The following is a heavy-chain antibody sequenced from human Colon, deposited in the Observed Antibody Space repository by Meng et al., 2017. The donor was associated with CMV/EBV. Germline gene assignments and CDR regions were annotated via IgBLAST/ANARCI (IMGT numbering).Heavy chain of an antibody. V-gene: IGHV3-74*01. CDR3: ARVLPTYYYDTSAYPLDY. Sequence: GGSLRLSCVGSGFRFDTFYIHWVRQAPGKGLQWISRINSDGTTTTYAESVKGRFTVSRDNAKNTVYLQMNSLRVEDTAVYYCARVLPTYYYDTSAYPLDYWGQGTLVTVSS. CDR2: INSDGTTT. D-gene: IGHD3-22*01. J-gene: IGHJ4*02. CDR1: GFRFDTFY.